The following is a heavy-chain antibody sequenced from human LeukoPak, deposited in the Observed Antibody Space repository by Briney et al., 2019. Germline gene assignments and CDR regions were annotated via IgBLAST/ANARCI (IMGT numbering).Heavy chain of an antibody. Sequence: PGGSLRLSCAASGFTFSSYSMNWVRQAPGKGLEWVSYISSSSTIYYADSVKGRFTISRDNAKNSLYLQMNSLRAEDTAVYYCARDSDGDYFDYWGQGTLVTVSS. J-gene: IGHJ4*02. D-gene: IGHD3-16*01. V-gene: IGHV3-48*01. CDR1: GFTFSSYS. CDR3: ARDSDGDYFDY. CDR2: ISSSSTI.